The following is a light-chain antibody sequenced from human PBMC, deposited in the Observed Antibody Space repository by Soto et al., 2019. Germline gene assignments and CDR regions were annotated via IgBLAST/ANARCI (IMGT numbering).Light chain of an antibody. J-gene: IGLJ2*01. CDR2: GNS. CDR1: SSNIGAGYD. Sequence: QSVLTQPPSVSGAPGQRVTISGTGSSSNIGAGYDVHWYQQLPVTAPKLLIYGNSNRPSGVPDRFSGSKSGTSASLAITGLQAEDEADYYFQSYDSSLSVVFGGGTTLTVL. V-gene: IGLV1-40*01. CDR3: QSYDSSLSVV.